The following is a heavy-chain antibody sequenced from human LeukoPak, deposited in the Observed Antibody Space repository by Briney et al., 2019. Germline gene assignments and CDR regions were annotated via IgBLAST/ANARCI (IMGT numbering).Heavy chain of an antibody. J-gene: IGHJ5*02. CDR3: ARDIWSFKVAASRFDP. Sequence: PGGSLRLSCAASGFTFSDYYMSWIRQAPGKGLEWISYISSSGSTIYYADSVKGRFTISRDNAKNSLYLQMNSLRVEDTAVYYCARDIWSFKVAASRFDPWAQGTLVTVSS. V-gene: IGHV3-11*04. D-gene: IGHD2-15*01. CDR1: GFTFSDYY. CDR2: ISSSGSTI.